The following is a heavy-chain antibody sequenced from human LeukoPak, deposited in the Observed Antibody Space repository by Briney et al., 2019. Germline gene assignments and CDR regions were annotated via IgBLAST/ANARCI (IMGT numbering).Heavy chain of an antibody. V-gene: IGHV1-69*13. CDR2: IIPIFGTA. CDR1: GYTFTGYY. Sequence: GASVKVSCKASGYTFTGYYMHWVRQAPGQGLEWMGGIIPIFGTANYAQKFQGRVTVTADESTSTAYMELSSLRSEDTAVYYCARAPYSSGGSTNYYYYYYMDVWGKGTTVTVSS. CDR3: ARAPYSSGGSTNYYYYYYMDV. J-gene: IGHJ6*03. D-gene: IGHD6-19*01.